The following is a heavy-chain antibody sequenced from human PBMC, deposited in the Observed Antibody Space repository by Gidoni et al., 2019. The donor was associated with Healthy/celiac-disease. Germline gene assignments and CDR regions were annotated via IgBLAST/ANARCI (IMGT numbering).Heavy chain of an antibody. D-gene: IGHD5-18*01. V-gene: IGHV4-34*01. CDR3: ARGLLSYGRRYSYGQKGYWFDP. J-gene: IGHJ5*02. CDR2: INHSGST. Sequence: GLEWIGEINHSGSTNYNPSLKSRVTISVDTSKNQFSLKLSSVTAADTAVYYCARGLLSYGRRYSYGQKGYWFDPWGQGTLVTVSS.